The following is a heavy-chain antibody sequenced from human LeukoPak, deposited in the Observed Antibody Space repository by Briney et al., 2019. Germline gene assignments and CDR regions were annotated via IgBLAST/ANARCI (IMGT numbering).Heavy chain of an antibody. Sequence: ASVKVSCKASGYTFTSYGISWVRQAPGQGLEWMGWISAYNGNTNYAQKLQGRVTMTTDTSTSTAYMELRSLRSDDTAVYYCARASTYDSSGYYVRAIDYWGQGTLVTVS. CDR3: ARASTYDSSGYYVRAIDY. J-gene: IGHJ4*02. D-gene: IGHD3-22*01. CDR2: ISAYNGNT. CDR1: GYTFTSYG. V-gene: IGHV1-18*01.